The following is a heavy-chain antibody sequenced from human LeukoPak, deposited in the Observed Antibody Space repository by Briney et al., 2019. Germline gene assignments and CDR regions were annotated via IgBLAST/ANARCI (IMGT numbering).Heavy chain of an antibody. CDR2: ISSSSSYI. V-gene: IGHV3-21*01. Sequence: GGSLRLSCAASGFTFSSYSMNWVRQAPGKGLEWVSSISSSSSYIYYADSVKGRFTISRDNAKNSLYLQMNSLRAEDTAVYYCARGVGSRIIDYWGQGTLVTVSS. J-gene: IGHJ4*02. CDR3: ARGVGSRIIDY. D-gene: IGHD2-15*01. CDR1: GFTFSSYS.